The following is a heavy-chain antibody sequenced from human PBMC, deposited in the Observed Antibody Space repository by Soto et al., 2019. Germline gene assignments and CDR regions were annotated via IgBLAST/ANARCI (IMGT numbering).Heavy chain of an antibody. CDR1: GFTFSSYS. V-gene: IGHV3-21*01. CDR2: ISSSSSYI. J-gene: IGHJ6*02. D-gene: IGHD3-10*01. Sequence: EVQLVESGGGLVKPGGSLRLSCAASGFTFSSYSMNWVRQAPGKGLEWVSSISSSSSYIYYADSVKGRFTISRDNAKNPLYLQMNSLRAEDTDVYYCARDWGTMVRGVIINAYYGMDVWGQGTTVTVSS. CDR3: ARDWGTMVRGVIINAYYGMDV.